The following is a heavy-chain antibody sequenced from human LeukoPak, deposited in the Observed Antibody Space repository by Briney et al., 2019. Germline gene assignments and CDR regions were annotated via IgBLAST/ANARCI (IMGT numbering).Heavy chain of an antibody. CDR1: GGSISSGGYS. Sequence: ASETLSLTCAVSGGSISSGGYSWSWIRQSPGKGLEWIGYIYHSGSTHYNPSLKSRVTISVDTSKNQFSLKLSSVTAADTAVYYCARDGADYGEGDYWGQGTLVTVSS. CDR3: ARDGADYGEGDY. CDR2: IYHSGST. D-gene: IGHD4-17*01. J-gene: IGHJ4*02. V-gene: IGHV4-30-2*05.